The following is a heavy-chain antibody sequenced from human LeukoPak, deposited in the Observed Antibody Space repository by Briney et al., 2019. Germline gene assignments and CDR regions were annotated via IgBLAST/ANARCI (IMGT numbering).Heavy chain of an antibody. CDR1: GFTFSSYA. CDR3: AKTNYYDSSGLTADHLDY. J-gene: IGHJ4*02. Sequence: PGGPLRLSCAASGFTFSSYAMSWVRQAPGKGLEWVSAISGSGGSTYYADSVKGRFTISRDNSKNTLYLQMNSLRAEDTAVYYCAKTNYYDSSGLTADHLDYWGQGTLVTVSS. CDR2: ISGSGGST. D-gene: IGHD3-22*01. V-gene: IGHV3-23*01.